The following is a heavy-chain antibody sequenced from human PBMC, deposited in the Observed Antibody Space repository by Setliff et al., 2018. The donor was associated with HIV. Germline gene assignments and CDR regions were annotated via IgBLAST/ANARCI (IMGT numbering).Heavy chain of an antibody. Sequence: GGSLRLSCVASGFSFSRYTMMWVRQTPGKGLEWVSGISGSGGYSYYADSVQGRFTISSDNSKNMLYLQMNSLRAEDTAVYYCAKDLHSGGWPYYFDYWGQGTLVTVSS. CDR3: AKDLHSGGWPYYFDY. D-gene: IGHD6-19*01. CDR2: ISGSGGYS. CDR1: GFSFSRYT. V-gene: IGHV3-23*01. J-gene: IGHJ4*02.